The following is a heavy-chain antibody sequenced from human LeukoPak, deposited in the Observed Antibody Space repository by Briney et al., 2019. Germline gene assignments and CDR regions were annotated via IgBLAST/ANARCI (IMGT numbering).Heavy chain of an antibody. CDR3: AKDYDSSGYYLGYYFDY. D-gene: IGHD3-22*01. V-gene: IGHV3-30*18. CDR1: GFTFSSYG. J-gene: IGHJ4*02. Sequence: GRSLRLSCAASGFTFSSYGMHWVRQAPGKGLEWVAVISYDGSNKYYADSVKGRFTISRDNSKNTLYLQMNGLRAEDTAVYYCAKDYDSSGYYLGYYFDYWGQGTLVTVSS. CDR2: ISYDGSNK.